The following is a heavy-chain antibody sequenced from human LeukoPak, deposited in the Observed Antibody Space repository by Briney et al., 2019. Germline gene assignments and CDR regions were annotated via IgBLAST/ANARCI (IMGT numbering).Heavy chain of an antibody. Sequence: GSLRRSWPVPGCTRSSCGSRWVRQPPEKGLDWVSGIRDRGVRTYYGNSVKGRFTISRDNSKNTLYRQMNSVRAEDTAVYYCAKSPMVRGVDYRPMDVWGQGTTVTVSS. CDR1: GCTRSSCG. V-gene: IGHV3-23*01. CDR3: AKSPMVRGVDYRPMDV. J-gene: IGHJ6*02. CDR2: IRDRGVRT. D-gene: IGHD3-10*01.